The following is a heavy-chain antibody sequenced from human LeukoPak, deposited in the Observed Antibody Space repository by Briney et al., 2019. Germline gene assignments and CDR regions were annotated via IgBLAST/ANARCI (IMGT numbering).Heavy chain of an antibody. V-gene: IGHV3-23*01. Sequence: GGSLRLSCAASGFTFSSYAMSWVRQAPGKGLEWVSAISGSGGSTYYAGSVKGRFTISRDNSKNTLYLQMNSLRAEDTAVYYCARRGAAAGTGRYFDYWGQGTLVTVSS. J-gene: IGHJ4*02. CDR3: ARRGAAAGTGRYFDY. D-gene: IGHD6-13*01. CDR1: GFTFSSYA. CDR2: ISGSGGST.